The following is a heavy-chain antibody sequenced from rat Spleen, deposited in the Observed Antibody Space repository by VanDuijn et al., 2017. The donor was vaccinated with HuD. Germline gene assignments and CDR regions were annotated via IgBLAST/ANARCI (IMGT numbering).Heavy chain of an antibody. V-gene: IGHV5-25*01. CDR2: ISPSGVT. D-gene: IGHD4-3*01. CDR1: GFTFSNFD. J-gene: IGHJ3*01. CDR3: VRQDTSGYSNWFAY. Sequence: EVQLVVSGGGLVRPGGSLKLSCSVSGFTFSNFDMAWVRQAPTKGLEWVSSISPSGVTYYRDSVKGRFTVSRENAKSTLYFLMDSLRSEDTATYYCVRQDTSGYSNWFAYWGQGALVTVSS.